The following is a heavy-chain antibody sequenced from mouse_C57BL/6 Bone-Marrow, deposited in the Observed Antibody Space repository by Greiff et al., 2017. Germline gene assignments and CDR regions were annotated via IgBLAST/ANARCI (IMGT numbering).Heavy chain of an antibody. Sequence: EVQLQQSGPELVKPGASVKIFCKASGYSFTGYYMNWVKQSPEKSLEWIGEINPSTGGTTYNQKFKAKATLTVDKSSSTAYMQLKSLTSEDSAVYYCARDYYGSSFLDYWGQGTTLTVSS. J-gene: IGHJ2*01. D-gene: IGHD1-1*01. CDR1: GYSFTGYY. CDR3: ARDYYGSSFLDY. CDR2: INPSTGGT. V-gene: IGHV1-42*01.